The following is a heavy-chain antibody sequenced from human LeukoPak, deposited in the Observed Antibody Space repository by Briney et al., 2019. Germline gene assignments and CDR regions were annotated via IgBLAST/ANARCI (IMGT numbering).Heavy chain of an antibody. J-gene: IGHJ4*02. CDR1: GFTVSSNL. CDR3: ARGSRNVYFDY. Sequence: GGSLRLSCAASGFTVSSNLMSWVRQAPGKGLEWVSVIYSGGSTYYADSVKGRFTISGYNSKTTLYLQMNSLRPEDTAVYYCARGSRNVYFDYWGQGSLVTVSS. D-gene: IGHD2-8*01. V-gene: IGHV3-66*02. CDR2: IYSGGST.